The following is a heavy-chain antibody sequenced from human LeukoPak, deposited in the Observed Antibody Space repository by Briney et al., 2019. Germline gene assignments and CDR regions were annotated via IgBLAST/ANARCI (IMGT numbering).Heavy chain of an antibody. CDR1: GGSMSSYY. CDR2: IYTSGST. J-gene: IGHJ5*02. V-gene: IGHV4-4*07. Sequence: TSGTLSLTCTVSGGSMSSYYWSWIRQPAGKGLEWIGRIYTSGSTNYNPSLKRRVTISVDTSKNQFSLKLSSVTAADTAVYYCARPSTGIAAAGRENWFDPWGQGTLVTVSS. CDR3: ARPSTGIAAAGRENWFDP. D-gene: IGHD6-13*01.